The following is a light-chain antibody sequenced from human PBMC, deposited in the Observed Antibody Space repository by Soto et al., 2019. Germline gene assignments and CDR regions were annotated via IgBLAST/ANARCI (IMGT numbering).Light chain of an antibody. V-gene: IGKV3D-15*01. CDR3: QQYNDWPPT. J-gene: IGKJ1*01. CDR1: QSVSNN. Sequence: EIVLAQSPGTLSLSPGERATLSCRASQSVSNNYLAWYQQKPGQAPRLLIYGASNRATGIPDRFSGSGSGTEFTLSIGSLQSEDFAVYYCQQYNDWPPTFGQGTKVDIK. CDR2: GAS.